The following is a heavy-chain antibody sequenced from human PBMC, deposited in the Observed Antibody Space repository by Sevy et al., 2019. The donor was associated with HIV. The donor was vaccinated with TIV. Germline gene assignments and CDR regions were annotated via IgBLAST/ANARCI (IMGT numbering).Heavy chain of an antibody. Sequence: SETLSLTCTVSGGSISSYYWSWIRQPPGKGLEWIGYIYYSGNTNYNPSLKSRVTISVDTSKYQFSLKLSSVTAADTAVYYCARERQLVLDYWGQGTLVTVSS. D-gene: IGHD6-13*01. CDR2: IYYSGNT. CDR1: GGSISSYY. CDR3: ARERQLVLDY. J-gene: IGHJ4*02. V-gene: IGHV4-59*01.